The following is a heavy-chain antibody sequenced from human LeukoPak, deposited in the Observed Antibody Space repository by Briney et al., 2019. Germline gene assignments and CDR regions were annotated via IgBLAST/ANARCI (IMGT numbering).Heavy chain of an antibody. CDR1: GGSISSGGYY. J-gene: IGHJ4*02. V-gene: IGHV4-31*03. Sequence: PSETLSLTCTVSGGSISSGGYYWSWIRQHPGKGLEWIGYIYYSGSTYYNPSLKSRVTISVDTSKNRFSLKLSSVTAADTAVYYCARGTYDPRYSSSPGGVANWGQGTLVTVSS. CDR2: IYYSGST. CDR3: ARGTYDPRYSSSPGGVAN. D-gene: IGHD6-6*01.